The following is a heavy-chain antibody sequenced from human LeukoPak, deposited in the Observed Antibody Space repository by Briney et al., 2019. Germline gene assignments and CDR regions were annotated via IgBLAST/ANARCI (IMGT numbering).Heavy chain of an antibody. CDR3: ARVNGDCALDY. CDR1: GYTFTSYG. D-gene: IGHD2-21*02. V-gene: IGHV1-69*05. CDR2: IIPIFGTA. Sequence: SVKVSCKASGYTFTSYGISWVRQAPGQGLEWMGGIIPIFGTANYAQKFQGRVTITTDESTSTAYMELSSLRSEDTAVYYCARVNGDCALDYWGQGTLVTVSS. J-gene: IGHJ4*02.